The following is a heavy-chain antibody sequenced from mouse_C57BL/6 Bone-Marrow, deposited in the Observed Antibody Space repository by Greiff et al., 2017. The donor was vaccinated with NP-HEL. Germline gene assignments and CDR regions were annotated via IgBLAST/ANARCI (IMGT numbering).Heavy chain of an antibody. Sequence: QVQLQQSGAELARPGASVKLSCKASGYTFTSYGISWVKQRTGQGLEWIGEIYPRSGNTYYNEKFKGKATLTADKSSSTAYMELRSLTSEDSAVYFCARLRYYDFTGVFAYWAKGLWSLSLQ. V-gene: IGHV1-81*01. J-gene: IGHJ3*01. CDR2: IYPRSGNT. CDR3: ARLRYYDFTGVFAY. D-gene: IGHD2-4*01. CDR1: GYTFTSYG.